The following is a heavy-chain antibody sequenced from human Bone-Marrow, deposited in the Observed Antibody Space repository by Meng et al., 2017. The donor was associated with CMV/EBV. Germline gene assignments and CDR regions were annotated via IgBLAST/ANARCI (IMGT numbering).Heavy chain of an antibody. CDR3: ARVRDYNWLDP. J-gene: IGHJ5*02. Sequence: SETLSLTCTVSGGSISSYYWSWIRQPPGKGLEWIGYIYYSGSTNYNPSLKSRVTISVDTSKNQFSLKLSSVTAADTAVYYCARVRDYNWLDPWGQGTLVTVSS. V-gene: IGHV4-59*01. CDR2: IYYSGST. D-gene: IGHD5-24*01. CDR1: GGSISSYY.